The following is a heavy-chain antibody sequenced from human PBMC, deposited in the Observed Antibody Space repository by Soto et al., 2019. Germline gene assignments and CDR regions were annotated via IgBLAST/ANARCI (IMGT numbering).Heavy chain of an antibody. V-gene: IGHV1-3*01. Sequence: ASVKVSCKASGYTFTSYAMHWVRQAPGQRLEWMGWINAGNGNTKYSQKFQGRVTITRDTSASTAYMELSSLRSEDTAVYYCARDAEQWPDEYYFDYWGQGTLVTVSS. J-gene: IGHJ4*02. CDR3: ARDAEQWPDEYYFDY. D-gene: IGHD6-19*01. CDR2: INAGNGNT. CDR1: GYTFTSYA.